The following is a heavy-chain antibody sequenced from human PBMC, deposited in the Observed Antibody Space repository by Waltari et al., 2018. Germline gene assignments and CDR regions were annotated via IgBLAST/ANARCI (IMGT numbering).Heavy chain of an antibody. D-gene: IGHD3-10*01. CDR1: GFTFTSYW. J-gene: IGHJ4*02. Sequence: EVQLVESGGGVVQPGVSLRLCCAASGFTFTSYWMSWVRQAPGRGLEWVANIKQDGSVQYYVDSVKGRFTISRDNAKNSLYLQMSSLRAEDTAVYYCARDVPDYYGSYYFEYWGQGTLVTVSS. V-gene: IGHV3-7*01. CDR3: ARDVPDYYGSYYFEY. CDR2: IKQDGSVQ.